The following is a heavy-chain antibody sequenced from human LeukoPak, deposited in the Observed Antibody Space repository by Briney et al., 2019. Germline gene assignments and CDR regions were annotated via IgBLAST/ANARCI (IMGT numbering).Heavy chain of an antibody. CDR1: GFLFSAYY. CDR2: IDPEDGKS. Sequence: GATVKVSCKPSGFLFSAYYMHWVQHAPGKGFRWMGRIDPEDGKSTYAEDFQGRVTLTADMSTDTAYMELSRLTSEDTALYYCTTGRGAYDVFDFWGQGSLVIVSS. V-gene: IGHV1-69-2*01. J-gene: IGHJ4*02. CDR3: TTGRGAYDVFDF. D-gene: IGHD1-1*01.